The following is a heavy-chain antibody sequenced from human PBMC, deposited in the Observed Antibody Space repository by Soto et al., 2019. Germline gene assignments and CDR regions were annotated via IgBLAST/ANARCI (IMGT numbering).Heavy chain of an antibody. CDR2: ISYDGSNK. Sequence: VGSLRLSCAASGFTFSSYGMHWVRQAPGKGLEWVAVISYDGSNKYYADSVKGRFTISRDNSKNTLYLQMNSLRAEDTAVYYCAKETLKYSSGWYYFDYWGQGTLVTVSS. V-gene: IGHV3-30*18. CDR1: GFTFSSYG. CDR3: AKETLKYSSGWYYFDY. D-gene: IGHD6-19*01. J-gene: IGHJ4*02.